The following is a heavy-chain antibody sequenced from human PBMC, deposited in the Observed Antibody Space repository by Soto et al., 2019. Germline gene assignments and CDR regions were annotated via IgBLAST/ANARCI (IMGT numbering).Heavy chain of an antibody. D-gene: IGHD6-6*01. J-gene: IGHJ4*02. CDR1: GYSFTNYW. CDR2: IYPGDSET. CDR3: AVYGSSSEWDYFAS. V-gene: IGHV5-51*01. Sequence: PGESLKISCKGSGYSFTNYWIGWVRQMPGKGLEWMGIIYPGDSETKYSPSFQGQVTISADRSISTAYLQWSSLKASDSAMYYCAVYGSSSEWDYFASWGQGTLVTVSS.